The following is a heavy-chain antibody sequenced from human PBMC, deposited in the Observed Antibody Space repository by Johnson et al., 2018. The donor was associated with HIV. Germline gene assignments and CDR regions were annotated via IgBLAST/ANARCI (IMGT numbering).Heavy chain of an antibody. CDR1: GFTFSSYG. J-gene: IGHJ3*02. V-gene: IGHV3-30*19. D-gene: IGHD3-10*01. CDR2: ISYDGSEK. Sequence: QVQLVESGGGVVQPGGSLRLSCAASGFTFSSYGMHWVRQAPGKGLEWLSVISYDGSEKYFADSVKGRFTISRDSSKNTLYLQMNSLRAEDTAVYYCVRDRGTMLLDGAFDIWGQGTMVTVSS. CDR3: VRDRGTMLLDGAFDI.